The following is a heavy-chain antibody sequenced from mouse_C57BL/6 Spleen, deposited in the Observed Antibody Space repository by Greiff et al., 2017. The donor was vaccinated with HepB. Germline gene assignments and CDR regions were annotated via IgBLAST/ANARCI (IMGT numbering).Heavy chain of an antibody. V-gene: IGHV14-2*01. CDR1: GFNIKDYY. CDR2: IDPEDGET. J-gene: IGHJ4*01. CDR3: ASGYGNYALAMDY. D-gene: IGHD2-1*01. Sequence: EVKLVESGAELVKPGASVKLSCTASGFNIKDYYMHWVKQRTEQGLEWIGRIDPEDGETKYAPKFPGKATITADPSSNTAYLQLSSLTSEDTAVYYCASGYGNYALAMDYWGQGTSVTVSS.